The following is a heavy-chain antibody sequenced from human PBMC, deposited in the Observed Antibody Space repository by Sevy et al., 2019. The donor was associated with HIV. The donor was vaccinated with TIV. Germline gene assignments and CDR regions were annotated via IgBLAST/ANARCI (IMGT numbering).Heavy chain of an antibody. CDR1: SFTFTTFA. V-gene: IGHV3-21*06. CDR2: ISGSSNYI. Sequence: GGSLRLSCTTSSFTFTTFAMNWVRQSPGKGLEWVSYISGSSNYIYYADSVKGRFTISRDNAKNSLYLQMTGLRGEDTAVYYCARSGLAWDAFDIWGRGTMVTVS. CDR3: ARSGLAWDAFDI. D-gene: IGHD6-19*01. J-gene: IGHJ3*02.